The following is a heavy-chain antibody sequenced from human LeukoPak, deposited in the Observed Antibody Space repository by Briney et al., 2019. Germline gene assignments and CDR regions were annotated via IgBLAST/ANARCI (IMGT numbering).Heavy chain of an antibody. CDR1: GGTFSSYA. J-gene: IGHJ6*04. CDR3: ARGSSAGYYYGMDV. Sequence: ASVKVTCKASGGTFSSYAISWVRQAPGQGLEWMGGIIPIFGTANYAQKFQGRVTITADESTSTAYMELSSLRSEDTAVYYCARGSSAGYYYGMDVWGKGTTVTVSS. CDR2: IIPIFGTA. D-gene: IGHD2-15*01. V-gene: IGHV1-69*13.